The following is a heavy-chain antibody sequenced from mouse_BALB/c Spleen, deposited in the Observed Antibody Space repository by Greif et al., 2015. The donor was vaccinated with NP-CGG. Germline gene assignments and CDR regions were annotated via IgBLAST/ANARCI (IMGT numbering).Heavy chain of an antibody. D-gene: IGHD2-1*01. CDR3: ARDGNYVYFDV. J-gene: IGHJ1*01. Sequence: VQLQQSGAELVKPGASVKLSCTASGFNIKDTYMHWVKQRPEQGLEWIGRIDPANGNTKYDPKFQGKATITADTSSNTAYLQLSSLTSEDTAVYHCARDGNYVYFDVWGAGTTVTVSS. CDR2: IDPANGNT. V-gene: IGHV14-3*02. CDR1: GFNIKDTY.